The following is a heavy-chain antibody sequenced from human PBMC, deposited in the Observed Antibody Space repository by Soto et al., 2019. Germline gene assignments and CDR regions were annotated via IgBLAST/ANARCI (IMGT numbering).Heavy chain of an antibody. V-gene: IGHV1-8*01. D-gene: IGHD3-10*01. CDR2: MNPNSGNT. CDR3: ARTPSGSYREYYYYYYMDV. Sequence: ASVKVSCKASGYTFTSYDINWVRQATGQGLEWMGWMNPNSGNTGYAQKFQGRVTMTRNTSISTAYMELSSLRSEDTAVYYCARTPSGSYREYYYYYYMDVWGKGTTVTVSS. CDR1: GYTFTSYD. J-gene: IGHJ6*03.